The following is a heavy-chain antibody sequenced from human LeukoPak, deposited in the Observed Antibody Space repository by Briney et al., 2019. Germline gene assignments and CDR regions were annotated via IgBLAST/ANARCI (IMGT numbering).Heavy chain of an antibody. CDR1: GYTFTSYG. V-gene: IGHV1-18*01. J-gene: IGHJ5*02. Sequence: GASVKVSCKASGYTFTSYGISWVRQAPGQGLEWMGWISAYNGNTNYAQKLQGRVTMTTDTSTSTAYMELRSLRSDDTAVYYCAGRGDYISVDWFDPWGQGTLVTVSS. CDR3: AGRGDYISVDWFDP. CDR2: ISAYNGNT. D-gene: IGHD4-17*01.